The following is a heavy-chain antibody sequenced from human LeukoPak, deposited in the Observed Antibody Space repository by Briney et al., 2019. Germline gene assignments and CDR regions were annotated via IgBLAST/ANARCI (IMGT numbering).Heavy chain of an antibody. V-gene: IGHV1-69*04. CDR2: IIPILGIA. J-gene: IGHJ4*02. CDR3: ARGYGDYYFDY. Sequence: SVKVSCKASGGTFSSYAISWVRQAPGQGLEWMGRIIPILGIANYAQKFQGRVTITADKSTSTAYMELSSLRSEDTAVYYCARGYGDYYFDYWGQGTLVTVSS. D-gene: IGHD4-17*01. CDR1: GGTFSSYA.